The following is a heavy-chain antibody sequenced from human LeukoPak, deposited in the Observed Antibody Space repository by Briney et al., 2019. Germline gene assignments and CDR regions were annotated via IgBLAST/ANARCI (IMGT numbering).Heavy chain of an antibody. CDR1: GFTFNNHA. CDR2: ISWKGDTT. D-gene: IGHD2-2*01. J-gene: IGHJ4*02. V-gene: IGHV3-20*01. CDR3: ARHRCSSTTCSFDS. Sequence: GGSLRLSCAASGFTFNNHAMTWVRQTPGKGPEWVSLISWKGDTTAYAESVRGRFTISRDNAKNSLYLHMNSLRPEDTAFYHCARHRCSSTTCSFDSWGQGSLVTVSS.